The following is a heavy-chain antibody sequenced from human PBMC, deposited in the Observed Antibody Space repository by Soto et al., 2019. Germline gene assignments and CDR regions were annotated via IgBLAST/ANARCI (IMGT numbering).Heavy chain of an antibody. Sequence: QVQLVQSGAEVKKPGSSVKVSCKASGGTFSSYAISWVRQAPGQGLEWMGGIIPIFGTANYAQKLQGRVTITADESTSTADMELSSLRSEDTAVYYCARDLRSGSSLSPGHWGQGTMVTVS. V-gene: IGHV1-69*01. J-gene: IGHJ4*02. CDR2: IIPIFGTA. CDR3: ARDLRSGSSLSPGH. D-gene: IGHD6-6*01. CDR1: GGTFSSYA.